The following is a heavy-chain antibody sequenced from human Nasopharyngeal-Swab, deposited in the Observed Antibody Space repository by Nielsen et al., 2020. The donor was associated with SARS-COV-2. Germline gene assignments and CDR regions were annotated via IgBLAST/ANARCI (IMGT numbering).Heavy chain of an antibody. CDR3: AKDISPGFCRGRSCYGGSFNR. CDR1: GFTFDNSA. J-gene: IGHJ3*02. V-gene: IGHV3-9*01. Sequence: SLTISCAASGFTFDNSAMHWVRQAPGKGLAWVSGITSNSETIGYAGSVRGRFTISRDNAKNSLYLQMNGLRAEDTAFYYCAKDISPGFCRGRSCYGGSFNRWGQGTMVTVSS. D-gene: IGHD2-15*01. CDR2: ITSNSETI.